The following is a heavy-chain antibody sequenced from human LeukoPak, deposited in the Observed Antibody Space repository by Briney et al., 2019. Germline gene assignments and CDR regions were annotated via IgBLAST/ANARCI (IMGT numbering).Heavy chain of an antibody. CDR1: GFTFDDYA. CDR2: ISWNSGSI. V-gene: IGHV3-9*01. Sequence: GGSLRLSCAASGFTFDDYAMHWVRQAPGKGLEWVSGISWNSGSIGYADSVKGRFTISRDNAKTSLYLQMNSLRAVDTALYYCAKSSSYGDYDFHAFDIWGQGTMVTVSS. D-gene: IGHD4-17*01. CDR3: AKSSSYGDYDFHAFDI. J-gene: IGHJ3*02.